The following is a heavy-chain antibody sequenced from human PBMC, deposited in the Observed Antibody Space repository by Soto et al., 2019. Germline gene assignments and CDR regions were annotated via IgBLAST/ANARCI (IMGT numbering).Heavy chain of an antibody. D-gene: IGHD1-1*01. CDR1: GYTFTSYD. J-gene: IGHJ4*02. V-gene: IGHV1-8*01. Sequence: ASVKVSCKASGYTFTSYDINWVRQAPGQGLEWVGWINPTSEYTAHAQKFQGRVTLTREISTATAYMELSSLTSEDTAVYFCARQGPPGYFSDWGPGTQVTVSS. CDR2: INPTSEYT. CDR3: ARQGPPGYFSD.